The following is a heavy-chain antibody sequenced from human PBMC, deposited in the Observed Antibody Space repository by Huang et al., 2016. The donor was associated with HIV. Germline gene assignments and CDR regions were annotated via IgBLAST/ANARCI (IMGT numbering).Heavy chain of an antibody. CDR3: VRDKAYFDP. CDR1: GFRFSDHY. V-gene: IGHV3-11*04. CDR2: ISDGGNTR. Sequence: QVQLLESGGGLVKPGGSLRLSFAASGFRFSDHYMSWIRQAPGRGLEWVSYISDGGNTRYYADSVKGRCIISRDNTKKSLYLQMNNLTGEDTAVYYCVRDKAYFDPWGQGTLVTVSS. J-gene: IGHJ5*02.